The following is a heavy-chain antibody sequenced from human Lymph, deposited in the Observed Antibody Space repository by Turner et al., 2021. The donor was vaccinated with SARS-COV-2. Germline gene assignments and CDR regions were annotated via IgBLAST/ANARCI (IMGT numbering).Heavy chain of an antibody. CDR2: ISYDGSNK. CDR3: ATLFTILYYSDSSGYYTDY. J-gene: IGHJ4*02. D-gene: IGHD3-22*01. Sequence: QVQLVESGGGVVQPGRSLRLSCAASGFTFSSYAMHWVRQAPGKGLEWVAVISYDGSNKYYADSVKGRFTISRDNSKNTLYLQVNSLRAEDTAVFYCATLFTILYYSDSSGYYTDYWGQGTLVTVSS. CDR1: GFTFSSYA. V-gene: IGHV3-30*04.